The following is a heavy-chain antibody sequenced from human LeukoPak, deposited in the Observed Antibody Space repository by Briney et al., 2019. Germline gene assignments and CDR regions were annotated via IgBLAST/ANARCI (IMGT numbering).Heavy chain of an antibody. J-gene: IGHJ4*02. CDR2: ISSSGTTI. CDR3: ARSPRGSDFDY. V-gene: IGHV3-48*03. CDR1: GFIFTTYE. D-gene: IGHD3-16*01. Sequence: QPGGSLRLSCAASGFIFTTYEMNWVRQAPGKGLEWVSYISSSGTTIYYADSVKGRFTISRDNAQNSLYLQMNSLRAEDRAVYYCARSPRGSDFDYWGQGTLVTVSS.